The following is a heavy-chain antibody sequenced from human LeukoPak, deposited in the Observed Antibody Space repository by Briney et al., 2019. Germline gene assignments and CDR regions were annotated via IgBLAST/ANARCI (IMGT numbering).Heavy chain of an antibody. V-gene: IGHV4-4*07. CDR2: IYTSGST. CDR1: GGSISSYY. CDR3: AREGYYDFWSGYYGNWFDP. D-gene: IGHD3-3*01. Sequence: SETLSLTCTVSGGSISSYYWSWIRQPAGKGLEWIGRIYTSGSTNYNPSLKSRVTMSVDTSKNQFSLKLSSVTAADTAVYYCAREGYYDFWSGYYGNWFDPWGQGTLVTLSS. J-gene: IGHJ5*02.